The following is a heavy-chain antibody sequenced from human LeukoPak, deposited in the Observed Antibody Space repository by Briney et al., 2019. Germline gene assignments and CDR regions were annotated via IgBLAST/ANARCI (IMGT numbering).Heavy chain of an antibody. CDR2: IYTSGST. V-gene: IGHV4-61*02. J-gene: IGHJ6*02. D-gene: IGHD1-7*01. CDR1: GGSISSGSYY. CDR3: AGDQGGTTWYYYGMDV. Sequence: SETLSLTCTVSGGSISSGSYYWSRIRQPAGKGLEWIGRIYTSGSTNYNPSLKSRVTISVDTSKNQFSLKLSSVTAADTAVYYCAGDQGGTTWYYYGMDVWGQGTTVTVSS.